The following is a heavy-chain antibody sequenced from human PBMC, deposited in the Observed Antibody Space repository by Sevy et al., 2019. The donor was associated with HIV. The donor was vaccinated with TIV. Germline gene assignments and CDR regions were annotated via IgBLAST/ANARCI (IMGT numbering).Heavy chain of an antibody. D-gene: IGHD3-10*01. J-gene: IGHJ6*03. CDR2: IRSKAYGGTT. Sequence: GGSLRLSYTASGFTFGDYAMIWFRQAPGKGLEWVGFIRSKAYGGTTEYAASVKGRFTISRDDSKSIAYLQMNSLKTEDTAVYYCTRRGDGYKDYYYYYYMDVWGKGTTVTVSS. CDR1: GFTFGDYA. V-gene: IGHV3-49*03. CDR3: TRRGDGYKDYYYYYYMDV.